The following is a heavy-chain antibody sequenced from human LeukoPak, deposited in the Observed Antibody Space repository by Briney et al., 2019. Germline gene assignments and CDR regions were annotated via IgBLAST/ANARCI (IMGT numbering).Heavy chain of an antibody. CDR1: GFTFSSYM. Sequence: PGESLRLXCAASGFTFSSYMMTWVRQAPGKGLEWVANIKLDGGEKFYVDSVRGRFTISRDNAKNSLYLQMNSLRAEDTAVYYCARRLNYGDYGNDYWGQGTLVTVSS. D-gene: IGHD4-17*01. CDR3: ARRLNYGDYGNDY. V-gene: IGHV3-7*01. CDR2: IKLDGGEK. J-gene: IGHJ4*02.